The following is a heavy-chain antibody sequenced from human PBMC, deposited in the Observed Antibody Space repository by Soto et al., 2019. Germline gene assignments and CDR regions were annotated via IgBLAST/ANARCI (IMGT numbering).Heavy chain of an antibody. Sequence: ASVKVSCKASGYTFTSYDINWVRQATGQGLEWMGWMNPNSGNTGYAQKFQGRVTMTRNTSISTAYMELSSLRSEDTAVYYCARMGGPNYDIFLWGYYYYYYMDVWGKGTTVTVSS. CDR1: GYTFTSYD. D-gene: IGHD3-9*01. J-gene: IGHJ6*03. CDR2: MNPNSGNT. V-gene: IGHV1-8*01. CDR3: ARMGGPNYDIFLWGYYYYYYMDV.